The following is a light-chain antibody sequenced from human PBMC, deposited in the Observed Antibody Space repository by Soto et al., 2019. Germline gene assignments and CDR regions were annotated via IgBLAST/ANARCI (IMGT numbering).Light chain of an antibody. CDR2: GAL. CDR1: ESISSNY. V-gene: IGKV3-20*01. Sequence: EIVLTQSPGTLSLSPGERATLSCRAIESISSNYLAWYQQKPGQPPRLLIYGALSRASGIPDRFSGSGSGTDFTLTISRLQPEDFAVYHCQQYGVSPRTFGQGTKLEI. J-gene: IGKJ2*01. CDR3: QQYGVSPRT.